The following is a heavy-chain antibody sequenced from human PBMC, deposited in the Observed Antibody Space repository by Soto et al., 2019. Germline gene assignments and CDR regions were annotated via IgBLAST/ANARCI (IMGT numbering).Heavy chain of an antibody. V-gene: IGHV3-33*01. Sequence: QVQLVESGGGVVQPGRSLRLSCEASGFTFSSYGMHWVRQAPGKGLEWVAVIWYDGRNKYYADSVKGRFTISRANSKNTLYLQMNSLRAEDTAVYYCARDGTDYYDSSGYEEAFDIWGQGTMVTVSS. D-gene: IGHD3-22*01. CDR2: IWYDGRNK. CDR3: ARDGTDYYDSSGYEEAFDI. CDR1: GFTFSSYG. J-gene: IGHJ3*02.